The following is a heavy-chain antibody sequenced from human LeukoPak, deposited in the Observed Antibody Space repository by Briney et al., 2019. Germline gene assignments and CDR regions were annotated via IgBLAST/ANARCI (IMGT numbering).Heavy chain of an antibody. V-gene: IGHV3-20*04. D-gene: IGHD1-26*01. CDR1: GFTFDDYD. CDR2: INWNGGST. CDR3: ARGRQNSGSYSDAFDI. Sequence: GGSLRLSCAASGFTFDDYDMSWVRQAPGKGLEWVSGINWNGGSTGYADSVKGRFTISRDNSKNTLYLQMNSLRAEDTAVYYCARGRQNSGSYSDAFDIWGQGTMVTVSS. J-gene: IGHJ3*02.